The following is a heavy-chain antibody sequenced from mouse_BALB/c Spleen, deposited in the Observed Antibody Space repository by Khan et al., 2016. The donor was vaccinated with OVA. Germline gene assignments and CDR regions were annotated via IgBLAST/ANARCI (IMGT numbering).Heavy chain of an antibody. D-gene: IGHD3-2*02. J-gene: IGHJ2*01. CDR1: GYSITSGYG. Sequence: EVQLQESGPGLVKPSQSLSLTCTVTGYSITSGYGWNWIRQFPGNKLEWMGYISYSGSTNYNPSLKSRISITRDTSKNPLLLQLNHVTTEDTATDYCARKARIKDWGKGTTLTGSS. CDR2: ISYSGST. CDR3: ARKARIKD. V-gene: IGHV3-2*02.